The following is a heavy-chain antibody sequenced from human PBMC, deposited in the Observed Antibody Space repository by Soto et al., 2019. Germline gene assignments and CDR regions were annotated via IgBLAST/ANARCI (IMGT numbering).Heavy chain of an antibody. CDR3: AKGVTPGYMDV. V-gene: IGHV3-30*18. J-gene: IGHJ6*03. Sequence: PGGALRLSCAACGFTFRSYGMHWVRRAPGKGLEGVAVISVDGSNKYYADAVKGRFTISRDNSKNTLYLQMNSLRAEDTAVYYCAKGVTPGYMDVWGKGTTVTVSS. D-gene: IGHD2-21*02. CDR2: ISVDGSNK. CDR1: GFTFRSYG.